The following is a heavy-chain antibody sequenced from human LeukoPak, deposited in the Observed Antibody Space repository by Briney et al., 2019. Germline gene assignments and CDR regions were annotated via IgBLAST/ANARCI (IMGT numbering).Heavy chain of an antibody. V-gene: IGHV3-53*01. CDR3: ARDNYDSSGFT. Sequence: GGSLRLSCAASGFTFGSYAMSWVRQAPGKGLEWVSIIYSGGGTRYADSVKGRFTISRDNSRNTLYLQMNSLRAEDTALYYCARDNYDSSGFTWGQGTLVTVSS. CDR2: IYSGGGT. D-gene: IGHD3-22*01. CDR1: GFTFGSYA. J-gene: IGHJ4*02.